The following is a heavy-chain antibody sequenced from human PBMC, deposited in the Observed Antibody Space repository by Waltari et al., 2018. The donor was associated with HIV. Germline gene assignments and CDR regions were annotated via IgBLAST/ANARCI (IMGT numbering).Heavy chain of an antibody. D-gene: IGHD3-16*02. CDR3: AHREAEGYSGFEF. CDR1: GFSLTTVGVG. V-gene: IGHV2-5*01. J-gene: IGHJ4*02. Sequence: ITLKESGPTLMKPTQTLTLTCTFSGFSLTTVGVGVGRIRQPPGEALEWLALIYWNGDKRFSPSLRNMLSITKDTSKDQVVLTMTKMDPVDTGTYYCAHREAEGYSGFEFWGQGSLVTVSS. CDR2: IYWNGDK.